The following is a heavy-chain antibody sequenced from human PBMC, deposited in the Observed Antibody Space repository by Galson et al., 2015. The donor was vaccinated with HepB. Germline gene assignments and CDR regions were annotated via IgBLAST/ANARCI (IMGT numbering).Heavy chain of an antibody. V-gene: IGHV1-69*10. CDR1: EDTFSNSA. CDR2: IIPVLDVT. J-gene: IGHJ4*02. CDR3: ARRRSSGSYYPLDF. D-gene: IGHD3-10*01. Sequence: SVKVSCKASEDTFSNSAINWVRQAPGQGPEWMAEIIPVLDVTKHARKFQGRVTVTADKSTNTAYMELSSLRSDDTAIYYCARRRSSGSYYPLDFWGQGTLVTVSS.